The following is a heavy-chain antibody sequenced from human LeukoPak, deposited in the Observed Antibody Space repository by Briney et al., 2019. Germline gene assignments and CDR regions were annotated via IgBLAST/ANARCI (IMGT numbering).Heavy chain of an antibody. J-gene: IGHJ4*02. V-gene: IGHV3-21*01. CDR2: ISSSSTYI. CDR3: AVLDSSGFPDY. CDR1: GFTFSSYS. Sequence: GGSLRLSCAACGFTFSSYSMNWVRQAPGKGLEWVSSISSSSTYIYYADSVKGRLTISRDNAKNSLYLQMNSLRAEDTAVYCCAVLDSSGFPDYWGQGTLVTVSS. D-gene: IGHD3-22*01.